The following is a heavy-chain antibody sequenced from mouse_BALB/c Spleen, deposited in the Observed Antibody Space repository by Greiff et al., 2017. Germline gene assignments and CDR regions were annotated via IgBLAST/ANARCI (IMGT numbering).Heavy chain of an antibody. Sequence: QVQLQQSGPGLVAPSQSLSITCTVSGFSLTSYGVHWVRQPPGKGLEWLGVIWAGGSTNYNSALMSRLSISKDNSKSQVFLKMNSLQTDDTAMYYFARGDWVDYYAMDYWGQGTSVTVSS. J-gene: IGHJ4*01. V-gene: IGHV2-9*02. CDR1: GFSLTSYG. CDR2: IWAGGST. CDR3: ARGDWVDYYAMDY. D-gene: IGHD4-1*01.